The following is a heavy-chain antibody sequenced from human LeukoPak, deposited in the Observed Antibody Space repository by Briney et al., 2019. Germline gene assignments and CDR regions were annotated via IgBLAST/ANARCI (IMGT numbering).Heavy chain of an antibody. Sequence: GGSLRLSCAASGFTVSTKYMSWVRQAPGKGLEWVSLIYSDGSTYYSDSVKGRITISRDNSKNTLYLQMNSLRAEDTAVYYCASYYLEWLFGWAFDIWGQGTMVTVFS. CDR2: IYSDGST. D-gene: IGHD3-3*01. V-gene: IGHV3-66*02. CDR1: GFTVSTKY. J-gene: IGHJ3*02. CDR3: ASYYLEWLFGWAFDI.